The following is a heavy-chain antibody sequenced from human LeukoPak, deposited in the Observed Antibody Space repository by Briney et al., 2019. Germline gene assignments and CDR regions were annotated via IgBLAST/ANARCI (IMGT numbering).Heavy chain of an antibody. J-gene: IGHJ5*02. Sequence: SETLSLTCTVSGGSISSYYWSWIRQPPGKGLEWIGYIYYSGSTNYNPSLESRVTISVDTSKNQFSLKLSSVTAADTAVYYCARDPIPWGQGTLVTVSS. CDR3: ARDPIP. V-gene: IGHV4-59*01. CDR1: GGSISSYY. CDR2: IYYSGST.